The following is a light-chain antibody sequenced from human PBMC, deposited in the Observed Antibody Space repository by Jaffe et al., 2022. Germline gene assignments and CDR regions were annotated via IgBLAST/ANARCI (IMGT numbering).Light chain of an antibody. V-gene: IGKV1-5*03. Sequence: DIQMTQSPSTLSASVGDRVTITCRASQSISDWLAWYQQKPGKAPNLLIYKASNLESGVPSRFSGSGSGTEFTLTISSLQPDDFATYYCQQYDAYPYSFGQGTNLEIK. CDR3: QQYDAYPYS. CDR2: KAS. CDR1: QSISDW. J-gene: IGKJ2*03.